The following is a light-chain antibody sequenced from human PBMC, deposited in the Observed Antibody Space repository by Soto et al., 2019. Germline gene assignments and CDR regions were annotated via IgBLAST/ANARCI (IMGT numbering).Light chain of an antibody. CDR1: TRDIAGYNY. Sequence: QSVLTRPASVSGSLGQSITMSCTGTTRDIAGYNYISWYQQLPGKAPKLMIYQVTIRPSGISNRFSGSKSGNTASLTISGLQAEDEADYYCTSFSSSTSLYVFGTGTKVTVL. J-gene: IGLJ1*01. CDR3: TSFSSSTSLYV. V-gene: IGLV2-14*01. CDR2: QVT.